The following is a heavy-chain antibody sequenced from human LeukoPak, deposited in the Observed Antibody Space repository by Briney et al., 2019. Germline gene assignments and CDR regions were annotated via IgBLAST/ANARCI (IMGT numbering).Heavy chain of an antibody. J-gene: IGHJ4*02. Sequence: APVRVSCKASGYTFTSYGISSVRQAPGQGLEWMGWISAYNGNTNYAQKLQGRVTMTTDTSTNTTYLDLRSLRYDGTAVYYCARDHVGNSGYYFDYWGQGTLVTVSS. V-gene: IGHV1-18*01. D-gene: IGHD4-23*01. CDR2: ISAYNGNT. CDR1: GYTFTSYG. CDR3: ARDHVGNSGYYFDY.